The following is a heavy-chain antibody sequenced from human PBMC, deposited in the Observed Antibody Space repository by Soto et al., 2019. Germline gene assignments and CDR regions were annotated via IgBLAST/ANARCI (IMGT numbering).Heavy chain of an antibody. D-gene: IGHD4-17*01. CDR1: GGSISSGDYY. CDR3: ARDEGDYGGGQYYFDY. V-gene: IGHV4-30-4*01. CDR2: IYYSGST. J-gene: IGHJ4*02. Sequence: QVQLQESGPGLVKPSQTLSLTCTVSGGSISSGDYYWSWIRQPPGKGLEWIGYIYYSGSTYYNPSLQSRVTISVDTSKNQFCLKRSSVTAADTAVYYCARDEGDYGGGQYYFDYWGQGTLVTVSS.